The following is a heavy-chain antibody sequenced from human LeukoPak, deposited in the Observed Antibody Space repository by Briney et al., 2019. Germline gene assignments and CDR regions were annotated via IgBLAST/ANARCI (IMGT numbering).Heavy chain of an antibody. CDR2: FDPEDGET. D-gene: IGHD3-9*01. J-gene: IGHJ4*02. V-gene: IGHV1-24*01. CDR3: ATVDDILTGYSFDY. CDR1: GYTLTELS. Sequence: ASVKVSCKVSGYTLTELSMHWVRQAPGKGLEWMGGFDPEDGETIYAQKFQGRVTMTEDTSTDTAYMELSSLRSVDTAVYYCATVDDILTGYSFDYWGQGTLVTVSS.